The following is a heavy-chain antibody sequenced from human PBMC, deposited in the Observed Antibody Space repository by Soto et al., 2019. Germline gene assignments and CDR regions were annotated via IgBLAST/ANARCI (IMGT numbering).Heavy chain of an antibody. V-gene: IGHV1-69*13. CDR2: IIPIFGTA. Sequence: ASVKVSCKASGGTFSSYAISWVRQAPGQGLEWMGGIIPIFGTANYAQKFQGRVTITADESTSTAYMELSSLRSEDTAVYYCAIKGSYCGGDCSPDYYYYGMDVWGQGTTVTVSS. CDR1: GGTFSSYA. D-gene: IGHD2-21*02. CDR3: AIKGSYCGGDCSPDYYYYGMDV. J-gene: IGHJ6*02.